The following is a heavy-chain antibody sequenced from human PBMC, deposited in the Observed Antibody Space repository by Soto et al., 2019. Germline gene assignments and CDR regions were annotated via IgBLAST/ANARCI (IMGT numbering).Heavy chain of an antibody. D-gene: IGHD6-13*01. J-gene: IGHJ4*02. CDR2: IYPGDSDT. Sequence: LGESLKISCKGSGYNFASYWIGWVRQMPGKGLEWMGIIYPGDSDTRYSPSFQGQVTISADRSIGTAFLQWNSLKASDTAIYYCARQRASSRSYCMDDWGQGTLVTVSS. V-gene: IGHV5-51*01. CDR1: GYNFASYW. CDR3: ARQRASSRSYCMDD.